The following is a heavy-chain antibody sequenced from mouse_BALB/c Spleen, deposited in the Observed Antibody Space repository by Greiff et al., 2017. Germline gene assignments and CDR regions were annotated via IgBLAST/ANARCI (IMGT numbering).Heavy chain of an antibody. CDR1: GFSLTSYG. CDR3: AREYGSSYGYFDV. V-gene: IGHV2-9*02. D-gene: IGHD1-1*01. CDR2: IWAGGST. Sequence: VMLVESGPGLVAPSQSLSITCTVSGFSLTSYGVHWVRQPPGKGLEWLGVIWAGGSTNYNSALMSRLSISKDNSKSQVFLKMNSLQTDDTAMYYCAREYGSSYGYFDVWGAGTTVTVSS. J-gene: IGHJ1*01.